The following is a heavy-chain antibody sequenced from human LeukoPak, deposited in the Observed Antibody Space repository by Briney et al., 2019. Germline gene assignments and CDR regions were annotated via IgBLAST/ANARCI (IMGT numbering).Heavy chain of an antibody. J-gene: IGHJ3*02. Sequence: PGGPLRLSCAASGFTFSNYGMHWVRQASGKGLEWVAFIRYDGSNKYHADSVKGRFTISRDNSKNTLYLQMESLRAEDTAVYYCAFTSGGGKSDVFDIWGQGTMVTVSS. CDR1: GFTFSNYG. D-gene: IGHD1-1*01. V-gene: IGHV3-30*02. CDR3: AFTSGGGKSDVFDI. CDR2: IRYDGSNK.